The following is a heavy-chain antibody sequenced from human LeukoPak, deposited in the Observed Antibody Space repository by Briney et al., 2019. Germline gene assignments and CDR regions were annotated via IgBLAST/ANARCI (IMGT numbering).Heavy chain of an antibody. CDR2: MNPNSGNT. D-gene: IGHD2-15*01. V-gene: IGHV1-8*03. CDR3: ARDCSGGSCNWYYFDS. J-gene: IGHJ4*02. Sequence: ASVKVSCKASGYTFTSYDINWVRQATGQGLEGMGWMNPNSGNTGYAQKFQGRVTITRNPSISTAYMELSSLRSEDTAVYFCARDCSGGSCNWYYFDSWGQGTLVTVSS. CDR1: GYTFTSYD.